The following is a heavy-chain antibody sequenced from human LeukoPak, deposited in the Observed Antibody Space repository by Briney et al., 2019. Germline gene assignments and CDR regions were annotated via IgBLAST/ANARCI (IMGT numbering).Heavy chain of an antibody. CDR2: INHSGST. CDR3: ARQTGSGLFILP. D-gene: IGHD3/OR15-3a*01. V-gene: IGHV4-34*01. Sequence: SETLSLTCAVYGGSFSGYYWSWLRRPPGKGLEWIGEINHSGSTNYNPSLKSRVTISVDTSKNQFSLKLSSVNAADTAVYYCARQTGSGLFILPGGQGTLVTVSS. CDR1: GGSFSGYY. J-gene: IGHJ4*02.